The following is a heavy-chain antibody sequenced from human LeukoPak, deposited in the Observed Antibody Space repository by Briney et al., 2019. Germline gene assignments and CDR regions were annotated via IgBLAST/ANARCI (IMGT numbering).Heavy chain of an antibody. CDR3: ARGGILADADY. D-gene: IGHD3-3*02. Sequence: SETLSLTCTVSGGTISSSNNCWGWIRQPPGKGLEWIGSIYSSGSTYHNPSLQSRVTLSVDASNNQFSLKLSSVTATDTAVYYWARGGILADADYWGQGTLVTVSS. CDR2: IYSSGST. J-gene: IGHJ4*02. V-gene: IGHV4-39*01. CDR1: GGTISSSNNC.